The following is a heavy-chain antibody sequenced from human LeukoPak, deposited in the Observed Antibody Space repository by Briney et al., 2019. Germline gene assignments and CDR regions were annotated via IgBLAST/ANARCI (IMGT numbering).Heavy chain of an antibody. CDR1: GFTFSSDS. V-gene: IGHV3-21*01. D-gene: IGHD7-27*01. J-gene: IGHJ5*02. CDR3: ARSLTGDLDWFDP. Sequence: PGGALRLSCAASGFTFSSDSMNGGRQAPGEGVGWVSSISGSRSYVYYADSVKGRFTVSRDNAKNSLYLQMNSLRAKDTAVYYCARSLTGDLDWFDPWGRGTLVTVSS. CDR2: ISGSRSYV.